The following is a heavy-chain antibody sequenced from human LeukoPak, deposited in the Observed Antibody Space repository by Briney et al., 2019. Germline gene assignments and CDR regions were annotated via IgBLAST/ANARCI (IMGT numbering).Heavy chain of an antibody. Sequence: PGRSLRLSCAASGFTFSSYGMHWVRQAPGKGLEWVAVIWYDGSNKYYADSVKGRFTISRDNSKNTLYLQMNSLRAEDTAVYYCASAGWLQFPYYSYGMDVWGQGTTVTVSS. CDR1: GFTFSSYG. D-gene: IGHD5-24*01. CDR2: IWYDGSNK. J-gene: IGHJ6*02. CDR3: ASAGWLQFPYYSYGMDV. V-gene: IGHV3-33*01.